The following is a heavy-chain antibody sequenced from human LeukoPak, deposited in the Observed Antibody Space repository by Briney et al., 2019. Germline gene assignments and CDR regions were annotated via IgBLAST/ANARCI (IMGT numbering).Heavy chain of an antibody. Sequence: GGSLRLSCAASGFSFSTYAMSWVRQAPGQGLEWVSAISGSGKTYYPGSVKGRFTISRDNSKNTLFLLMNGLRAEDTAVYYCAKERDAKGYFDYWGQGTLVTVSS. CDR3: AKERDAKGYFDY. CDR1: GFSFSTYA. V-gene: IGHV3-23*01. CDR2: ISGSGKT. J-gene: IGHJ4*02.